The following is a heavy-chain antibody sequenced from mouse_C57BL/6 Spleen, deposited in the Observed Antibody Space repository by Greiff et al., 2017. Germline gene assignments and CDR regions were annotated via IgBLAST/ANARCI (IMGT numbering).Heavy chain of an antibody. CDR2: INPGSGGT. Sequence: VKLQQSGAELVRPGTSVKVSCKASGYAFTNYLIEWVKQRPGQGLEWIGVINPGSGGTNYNEKFKGKATLTADKSSSTAYMQLSSLTSEDSAVYFCARRGDYDVFAYWGQGTLVTVSA. CDR1: GYAFTNYL. V-gene: IGHV1-54*01. J-gene: IGHJ3*01. CDR3: ARRGDYDVFAY. D-gene: IGHD2-4*01.